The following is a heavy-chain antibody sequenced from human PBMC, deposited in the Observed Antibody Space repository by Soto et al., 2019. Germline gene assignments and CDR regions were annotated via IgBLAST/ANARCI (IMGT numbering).Heavy chain of an antibody. Sequence: QVQLQESGPGLVKPLETLSLTCTVSGGSIDSGDYYWSWIRQPPGKGLEWIGYVYYSGTTNYNPFLKSRVTLSLDKSKNQFSLKMNSVTAADTAVYYCAINVIAPPNYFDPLGQGTLVTVSS. D-gene: IGHD4-4*01. V-gene: IGHV4-61*08. J-gene: IGHJ5*02. CDR1: GGSIDSGDYY. CDR3: AINVIAPPNYFDP. CDR2: VYYSGTT.